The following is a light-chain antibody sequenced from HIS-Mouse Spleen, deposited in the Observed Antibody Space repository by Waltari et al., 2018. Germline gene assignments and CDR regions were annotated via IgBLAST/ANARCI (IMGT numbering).Light chain of an antibody. J-gene: IGLJ1*01. CDR1: SSNIGSNT. CDR3: AAWDDSLNGPV. Sequence: QSVLTQPPSASGTPGQRVTISCSGSSSNIGSNTVNWYQQLPGTAPKLHIYSNNQRPSGVPDRFSGSKYGTSASLAISGLQSEDEADYYFAAWDDSLNGPVFGTGTKVTVL. V-gene: IGLV1-44*01. CDR2: SNN.